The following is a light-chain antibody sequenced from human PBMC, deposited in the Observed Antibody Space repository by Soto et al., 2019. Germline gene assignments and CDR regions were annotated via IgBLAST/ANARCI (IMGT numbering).Light chain of an antibody. J-gene: IGKJ2*01. V-gene: IGKV1-39*01. Sequence: DIQMTQSPSSLSASVGDRVTITCRASQIISSFLNWYQQEPGKAPKRLINGASSLQRGVPSRFSGGGSGTDFTITIGSLQPEDFATYYCQQSYSTPYTFGQGTELEIK. CDR3: QQSYSTPYT. CDR1: QIISSF. CDR2: GAS.